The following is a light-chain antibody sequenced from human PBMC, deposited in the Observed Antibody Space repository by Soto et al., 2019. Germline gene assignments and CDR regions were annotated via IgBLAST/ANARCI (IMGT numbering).Light chain of an antibody. V-gene: IGLV6-57*01. J-gene: IGLJ2*01. CDR2: EYR. CDR1: SGSITSSY. CDR3: QSYDSSNNGV. Sequence: NYMLRQPHAVSESPGKTVTISCTRSSGSITSSYVQWYRQRPGSSPTTVINEYRERPSGVPDRFSGSIDSSSNSASLTISGLKTEDEADYYCQSYDSSNNGVFGGGTKLTVL.